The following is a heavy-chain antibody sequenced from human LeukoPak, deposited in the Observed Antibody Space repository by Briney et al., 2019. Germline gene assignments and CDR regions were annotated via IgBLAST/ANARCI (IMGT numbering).Heavy chain of an antibody. CDR3: AREDYGGNADFDY. V-gene: IGHV7-4-1*02. J-gene: IGHJ4*02. D-gene: IGHD4-23*01. CDR1: GYTFTSYD. Sequence: ASVKASCKASGYTFTSYDINWVRQATGQGLEWMGWINTNTGNPTYAQGFTGRFVFSLDTSVSTAYLQISSLKAEDTAVYYCAREDYGGNADFDYWGQGTLVTVSS. CDR2: INTNTGNP.